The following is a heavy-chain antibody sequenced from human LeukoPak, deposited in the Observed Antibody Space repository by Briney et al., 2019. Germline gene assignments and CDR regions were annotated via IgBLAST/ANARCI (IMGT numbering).Heavy chain of an antibody. J-gene: IGHJ6*02. CDR3: AKDQIISGGYCTNGVCPSFGMDV. CDR1: GFTFSSYG. Sequence: PGRSLRLSCSASGFTFSSYGMHWVRQAPGKGLEWVAVISYDGSNKYYADSVKGRFPISRDNSKNTLYLQMNSLRAEDTAVYYRAKDQIISGGYCTNGVCPSFGMDVWGQGTTVTVSS. D-gene: IGHD2-8*01. V-gene: IGHV3-30*18. CDR2: ISYDGSNK.